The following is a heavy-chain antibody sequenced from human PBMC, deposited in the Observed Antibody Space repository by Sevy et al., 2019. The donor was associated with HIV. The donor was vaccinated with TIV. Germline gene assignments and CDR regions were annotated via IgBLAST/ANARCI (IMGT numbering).Heavy chain of an antibody. CDR3: ARVHYYDSPQYFQH. CDR1: GYTFTGYY. CDR2: INPNSGGT. V-gene: IGHV1-2*02. D-gene: IGHD3-22*01. Sequence: ASVKVSCKASGYTFTGYYMHWVRQAPGQGLEWMGWINPNSGGTNYAQKFQGRVTMTRDTSISTAYMELSRLRSDDTAVYYCARVHYYDSPQYFQHWGQGTLVTVSS. J-gene: IGHJ1*01.